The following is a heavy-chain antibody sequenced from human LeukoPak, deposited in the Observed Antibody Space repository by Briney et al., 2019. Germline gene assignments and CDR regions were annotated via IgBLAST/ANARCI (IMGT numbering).Heavy chain of an antibody. D-gene: IGHD5-18*01. CDR2: IYSGGTT. CDR3: ARVDTVMAYYFDL. V-gene: IGHV3-53*04. CDR1: GFTVSTNC. Sequence: GGSLSLSCAASGFTVSTNCMTWVRQAPGKGLEWVSTIYSGGTTYYADSVMGRFTISRHNSRNTLYLQMNSLRAEDTAVYYCARVDTVMAYYFDLWGQGTLVTVSS. J-gene: IGHJ4*02.